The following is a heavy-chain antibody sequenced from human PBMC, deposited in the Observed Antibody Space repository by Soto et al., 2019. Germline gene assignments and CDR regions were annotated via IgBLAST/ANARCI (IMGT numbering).Heavy chain of an antibody. J-gene: IGHJ4*02. CDR3: AISEGDN. Sequence: EVQLVESGGGLVQPGGSLRLSCAASGFTFSNFYVHWVRQAPGKGLEWVSRINSDGSTTNYADSVKGRFTISRDNAKNTLYLQMNSLRAEDTAIYYCAISEGDNWGQGMLVTVSS. CDR1: GFTFSNFY. V-gene: IGHV3-74*01. CDR2: INSDGSTT.